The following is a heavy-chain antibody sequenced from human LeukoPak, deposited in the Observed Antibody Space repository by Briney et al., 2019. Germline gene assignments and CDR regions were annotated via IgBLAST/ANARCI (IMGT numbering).Heavy chain of an antibody. D-gene: IGHD3-22*01. V-gene: IGHV1-8*01. CDR3: ARAGRGAYYYDSSGYHDY. CDR2: MNPNSGNT. CDR1: GYTFTSYD. J-gene: IGHJ4*02. Sequence: VASVKVSCKASGYTFTSYDINWVRQATGQGLEWMGWMNPNSGNTGYAQKFQGRVTMTRNTSISTAYMELSSLRSEDTAVYYCARAGRGAYYYDSSGYHDYWGQGTLVTVSS.